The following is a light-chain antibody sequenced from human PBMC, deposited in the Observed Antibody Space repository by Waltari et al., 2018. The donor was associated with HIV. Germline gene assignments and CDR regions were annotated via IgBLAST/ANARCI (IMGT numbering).Light chain of an antibody. V-gene: IGKV3-15*01. CDR1: QSVNSN. CDR3: HHYNNWRET. CDR2: GTS. Sequence: EILMTQSPSTLSVSPGERATLSCRASQSVNSNLACYQQKPGQPPRLLIYGTSTRATHIPAMISGSGSGTECTLTISSLQSEDFAVYYCHHYNNWRETFGQGTKVEIK. J-gene: IGKJ1*01.